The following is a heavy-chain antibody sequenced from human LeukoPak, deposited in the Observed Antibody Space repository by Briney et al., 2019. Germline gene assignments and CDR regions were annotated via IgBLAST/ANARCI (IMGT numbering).Heavy chain of an antibody. CDR2: INTNTGNP. Sequence: ASVKVSCKASGYTFTSYAMNWVRQAPGQGLEWMGWINTNTGNPTYAQGFTGRFVFSLDTSVSTAYLQISSLKAEDTAVYYCARDSSGYYYELKYFQHWGQGTLVTVSS. CDR1: GYTFTSYA. CDR3: ARDSSGYYYELKYFQH. V-gene: IGHV7-4-1*02. D-gene: IGHD3-22*01. J-gene: IGHJ1*01.